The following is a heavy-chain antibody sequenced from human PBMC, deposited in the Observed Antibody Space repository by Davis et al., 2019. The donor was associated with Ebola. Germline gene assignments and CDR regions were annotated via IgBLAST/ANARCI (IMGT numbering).Heavy chain of an antibody. V-gene: IGHV3-48*03. CDR1: GFTFSSYE. CDR2: ISSSGSTI. Sequence: PGGSLRLSCAASGFTFSSYEMNWVRQAPGKGLEWVSYISSSGSTIYYADSVKGRFTISRDNAKNSLYLQMNSLRAEDTAVYYCAKEGYDYIWGSYRSPLFDYWGQGTLVTVSS. J-gene: IGHJ4*02. D-gene: IGHD3-16*02. CDR3: AKEGYDYIWGSYRSPLFDY.